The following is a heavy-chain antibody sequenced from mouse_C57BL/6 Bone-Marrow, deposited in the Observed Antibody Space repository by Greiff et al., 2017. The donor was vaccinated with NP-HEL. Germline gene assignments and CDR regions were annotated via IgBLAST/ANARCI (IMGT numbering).Heavy chain of an antibody. Sequence: QVQLQQSGPELVKPGASVKISCKASGYAFSSSWMNWVKQRPGKGLEWIGRIYPGDGDTNYNGKFKGKATLTADKSSSTAYMQLSSLTSEDSAVYFCASKGTAQATNYWGQGTTLTVSS. J-gene: IGHJ2*01. CDR1: GYAFSSSW. CDR3: ASKGTAQATNY. D-gene: IGHD3-2*02. CDR2: IYPGDGDT. V-gene: IGHV1-82*01.